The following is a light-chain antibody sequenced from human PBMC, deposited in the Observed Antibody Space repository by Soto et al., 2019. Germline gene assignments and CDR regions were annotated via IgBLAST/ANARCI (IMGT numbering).Light chain of an antibody. V-gene: IGKV3-20*01. CDR3: QQYDSSPVT. Sequence: EIVLPQSPGPLSLSPGERATLSCRASQSVSSSYLAWYQQKPGQAPRLLIYGASSRAAGIPDSFSGSGSGTDFTLTISRLEPEDFAVYYCQQYDSSPVTFGPGTKVDIK. CDR2: GAS. CDR1: QSVSSSY. J-gene: IGKJ3*01.